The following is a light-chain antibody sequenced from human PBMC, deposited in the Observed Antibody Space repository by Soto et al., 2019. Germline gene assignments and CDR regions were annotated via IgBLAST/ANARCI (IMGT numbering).Light chain of an antibody. V-gene: IGLV2-8*01. CDR1: SSDVGGYNY. CDR3: SSYAGSNNLL. Sequence: LTQPPSASGSPGHSVTLSCTGTSSDVGGYNYVSWYQQHPGKAPQLMIYEVSRRPSGVPDRFSGSKSGNTASLTVSGLQAEDEADYYCSSYAGSNNLLFGGGTKLTVL. J-gene: IGLJ2*01. CDR2: EVS.